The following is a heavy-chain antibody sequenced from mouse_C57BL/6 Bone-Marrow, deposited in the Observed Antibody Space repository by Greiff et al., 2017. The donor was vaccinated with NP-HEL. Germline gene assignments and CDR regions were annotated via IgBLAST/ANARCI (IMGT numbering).Heavy chain of an antibody. V-gene: IGHV5-15*04. J-gene: IGHJ3*01. CDR2: ISNLAYSI. CDR1: GFTFSDYG. CDR3: ASLEGTWFAY. Sequence: EVKVEESGGGLVQPGGSLKLSCAASGFTFSDYGMAWVRQAPRQGPEWVAFISNLAYSIYYADTVTGRFTITSENAKNTLYLEMSSLRSGDTAMYYCASLEGTWFAYWGQGTLVTVSA.